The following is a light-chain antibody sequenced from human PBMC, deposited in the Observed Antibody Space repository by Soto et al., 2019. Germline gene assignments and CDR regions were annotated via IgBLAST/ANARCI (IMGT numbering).Light chain of an antibody. Sequence: QSALTQPASVSGSPGQSITISCTGTSSDVGGYNYVSWYQQHPGKAPKLMIYDVSNRPSGVSNRFSGSKSGNTASLTISGLQAEDEADYYCCSFALRSTLIFGGGTKLTVL. V-gene: IGLV2-14*01. CDR2: DVS. CDR1: SSDVGGYNY. CDR3: CSFALRSTLI. J-gene: IGLJ2*01.